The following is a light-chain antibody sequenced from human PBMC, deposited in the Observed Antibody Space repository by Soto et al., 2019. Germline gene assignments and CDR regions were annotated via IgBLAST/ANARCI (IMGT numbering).Light chain of an antibody. J-gene: IGLJ1*01. CDR1: SSNIGSNY. Sequence: QSVLTHPPSASGTPGRGVTISCSGSSSNIGSNYVYCYQQLPGTAPKLLIYNNNQRPSGVPARFSASKSATSASLAIRGLRSDDAVDSYCSSSDGSLSGYVFGAATKVTDL. CDR2: NNN. V-gene: IGLV1-47*02. CDR3: SSSDGSLSGYV.